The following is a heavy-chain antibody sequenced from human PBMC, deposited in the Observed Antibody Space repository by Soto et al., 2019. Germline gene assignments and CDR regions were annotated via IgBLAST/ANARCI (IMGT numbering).Heavy chain of an antibody. CDR1: GFTFSSYA. J-gene: IGHJ4*02. CDR3: AKDRESVGYSYGDY. Sequence: GGSLRLSCAPSGFTFSSYAMSWVRQAPGMGLEWVSTVSGYGGSTWYADSVKGRFTISKDNSKNTLFLQMNSLKPEATAVYYCAKDRESVGYSYGDYWGQGIQVAVSS. CDR2: VSGYGGST. D-gene: IGHD5-18*01. V-gene: IGHV3-23*01.